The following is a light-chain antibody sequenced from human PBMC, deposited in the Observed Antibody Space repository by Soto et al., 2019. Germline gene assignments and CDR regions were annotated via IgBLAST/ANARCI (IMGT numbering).Light chain of an antibody. J-gene: IGKJ3*01. V-gene: IGKV4-1*01. CDR2: WAS. Sequence: DIVMTQSPDSLAVSLGERATINCKSSQSVLYSSNNKNYLAWYQQKPGQPPKLLIYWASTRESGVPDRFSGSGSWTDFTLTIISLQAEDVAVYYCQQYYSTPPTFGPGTKVDIK. CDR3: QQYYSTPPT. CDR1: QSVLYSSNNKNY.